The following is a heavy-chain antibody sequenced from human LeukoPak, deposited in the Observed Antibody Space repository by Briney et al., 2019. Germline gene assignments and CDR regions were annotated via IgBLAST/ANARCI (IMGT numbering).Heavy chain of an antibody. D-gene: IGHD2-2*01. CDR2: IYYSGST. J-gene: IGHJ4*02. Sequence: SETLSLTCTVSVVSISISSYYCGSIRQPPGKGLEWIGSIYYSGSTYYNPSLKSRVTISVDTSKNQFSLKLSSVSAADTAVYYCARRLWGYDPTFFDYWGQGTLVTVSS. CDR3: ARRLWGYDPTFFDY. V-gene: IGHV4-39*07. CDR1: VVSISISSYY.